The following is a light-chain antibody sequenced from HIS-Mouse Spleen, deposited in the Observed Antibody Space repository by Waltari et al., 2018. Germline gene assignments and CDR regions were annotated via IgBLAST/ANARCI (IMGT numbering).Light chain of an antibody. CDR3: CSYAGSSTYV. V-gene: IGLV2-23*01. CDR2: EGS. CDR1: SSDVGRYNL. Sequence: QSALTQPASVSGSPGQSVTISCTGTSSDVGRYNLLSWYQQHPGKAPKLMIYEGSKRPSGVSNRFSGSKSGNTASLTISGFQAEDEADYYCCSYAGSSTYVFGTGTKVTVL. J-gene: IGLJ1*01.